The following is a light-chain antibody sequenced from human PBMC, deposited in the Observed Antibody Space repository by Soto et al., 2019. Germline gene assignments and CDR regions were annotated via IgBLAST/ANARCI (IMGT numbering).Light chain of an antibody. J-gene: IGKJ2*01. CDR3: QQYYNWPPMYT. CDR2: GAS. V-gene: IGKV3-15*01. CDR1: QSVSSN. Sequence: EIVMTQSPATLSVSPGERATISCRASQSVSSNLAWYQQKPGQAPRLLIYGASTRATGIPARFSGSGSGTEFTLTISSLQFEDFAVYYCQQYYNWPPMYTFGQGTKLEIK.